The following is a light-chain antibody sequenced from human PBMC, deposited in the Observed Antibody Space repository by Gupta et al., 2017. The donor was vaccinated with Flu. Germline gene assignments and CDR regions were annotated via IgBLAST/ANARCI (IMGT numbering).Light chain of an antibody. V-gene: IGLV6-57*01. CDR2: EDK. Sequence: TVNMSGGRNMGRIDRNHVKWYQQRPGRSPTTLICEDKKRPSGVPDRFSGSIDRYSNSDTITISGLRDDDEYYCYCHSFKSGNEVFGGGTKLRVL. J-gene: IGLJ2*01. CDR1: MGRIDRNH. CDR3: HSFKSGNEV.